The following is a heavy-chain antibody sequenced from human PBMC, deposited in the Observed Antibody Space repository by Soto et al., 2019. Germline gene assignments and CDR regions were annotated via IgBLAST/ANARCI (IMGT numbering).Heavy chain of an antibody. D-gene: IGHD6-13*01. V-gene: IGHV3-21*01. CDR1: GFTFSSYS. J-gene: IGHJ6*02. CDR3: ARDGKYSSSFYYYYGMDV. CDR2: ISSSSSYI. Sequence: EVQLVESGGGLVKPGGSLRLSCAASGFTFSSYSMNWVRQAPGKGLEWVSSISSSSSYIYYADSVKGRFTISRDNAKNPLYLQMNSLRAEDTAVYYCARDGKYSSSFYYYYGMDVWGQGTTVTVSS.